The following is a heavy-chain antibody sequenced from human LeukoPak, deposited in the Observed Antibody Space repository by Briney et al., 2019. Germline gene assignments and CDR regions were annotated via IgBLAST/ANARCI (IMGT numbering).Heavy chain of an antibody. CDR3: ARGDGSSWPAYNWFDP. Sequence: PSETLSLTCTVSGGSISSYYWSWIRQPPGKGLEWIAYIYYSGITNYNPSLKSRVTISVDTSKNQFSLKLRSVTAADTAVYYRARGDGSSWPAYNWFDPWGQGTLVIVSS. CDR1: GGSISSYY. D-gene: IGHD6-13*01. V-gene: IGHV4-59*01. CDR2: IYYSGIT. J-gene: IGHJ5*02.